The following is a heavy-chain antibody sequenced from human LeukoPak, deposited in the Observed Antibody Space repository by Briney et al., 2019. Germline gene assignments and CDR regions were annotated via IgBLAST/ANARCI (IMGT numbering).Heavy chain of an antibody. Sequence: GGSLRLSCAAPGLSFSSYGMHWVRQAPGKGLEWVAFIQYDGSNKFYADSVKGRFTISRDNSRSILFLYMNSLRVQDTATYYCAKDSGYLYNHFDPWGQGTLVIVSS. CDR3: AKDSGYLYNHFDP. V-gene: IGHV3-30*02. D-gene: IGHD5-12*01. CDR1: GLSFSSYG. CDR2: IQYDGSNK. J-gene: IGHJ5*02.